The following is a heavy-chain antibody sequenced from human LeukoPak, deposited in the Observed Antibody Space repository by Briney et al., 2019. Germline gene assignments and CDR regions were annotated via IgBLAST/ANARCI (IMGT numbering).Heavy chain of an antibody. D-gene: IGHD3-22*01. Sequence: GASVKVSCKASGYTFTSYYMQWVRQAPGQGLEWMGIINPSGGSTSYAQKFQGRVTMTRDTSTSTVYMELSSLRSEDTAVYYCAREYYYDSSGSSFDYWGQGTLVTVSS. CDR1: GYTFTSYY. CDR2: INPSGGST. V-gene: IGHV1-46*01. CDR3: AREYYYDSSGSSFDY. J-gene: IGHJ4*02.